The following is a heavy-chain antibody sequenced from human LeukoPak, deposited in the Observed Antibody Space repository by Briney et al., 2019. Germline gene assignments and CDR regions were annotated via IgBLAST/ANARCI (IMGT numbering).Heavy chain of an antibody. CDR3: ARGGYDSSGYRIEDY. CDR2: IKQDGSEK. Sequence: GGSLRLAWAASGFTFSSYWMTWVRQAPGKGLEWVANIKQDGSEKYYVDSVKGRFTISRDNAKNSLYLQMNSLRAEDTAVYYCARGGYDSSGYRIEDYWGQGTLVTVSS. J-gene: IGHJ4*02. D-gene: IGHD3-22*01. V-gene: IGHV3-7*01. CDR1: GFTFSSYW.